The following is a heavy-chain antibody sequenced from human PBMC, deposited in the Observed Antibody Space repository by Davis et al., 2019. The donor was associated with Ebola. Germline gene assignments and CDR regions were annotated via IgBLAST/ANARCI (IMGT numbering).Heavy chain of an antibody. CDR3: ARARRQQLVFGHYYYGMDV. CDR2: IYYSGST. V-gene: IGHV4-39*01. D-gene: IGHD6-13*01. Sequence: MPSETLSLTCTVSGGSISSSSYYWGWIRQPPGKGLEWIGSIYYSGSTYYNPSLKSRVTISVDTSKNQFSLKLSSVTAADTAVYYCARARRQQLVFGHYYYGMDVWGQGTTVTVSS. J-gene: IGHJ6*02. CDR1: GGSISSSSYY.